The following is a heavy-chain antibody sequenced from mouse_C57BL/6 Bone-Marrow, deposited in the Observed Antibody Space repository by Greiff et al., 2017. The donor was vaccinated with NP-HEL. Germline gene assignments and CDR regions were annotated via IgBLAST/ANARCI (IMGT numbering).Heavy chain of an antibody. CDR2: INPSNGGT. J-gene: IGHJ2*01. CDR3: ARPRRGDYLDY. Sequence: QVQLQQPGTELVKPGASVKLSCTASGYTFTSYWMPWVKQRPGQGLEWIGNINPSNGGTYYNEKFKSKATLTVDKSSSTAYLQLSSLTSEDSAVYYCARPRRGDYLDYWGQGTTLTVSS. D-gene: IGHD1-2*01. CDR1: GYTFTSYW. V-gene: IGHV1-53*01.